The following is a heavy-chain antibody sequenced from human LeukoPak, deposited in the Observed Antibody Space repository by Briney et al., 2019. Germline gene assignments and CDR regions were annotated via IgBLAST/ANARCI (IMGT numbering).Heavy chain of an antibody. J-gene: IGHJ4*02. V-gene: IGHV4-59*01. CDR2: IYYDGTT. Sequence: SETLSLTCSVSGVSISNYYWSWIRQPPGKGLEWIAFIYYDGTTNYNPSLKSRATISVDTSKNQYSLNLISVTPADTAVYYCARGGASSKFFDAWGQGTLVTVSS. CDR3: ARGGASSKFFDA. CDR1: GVSISNYY. D-gene: IGHD6-6*01.